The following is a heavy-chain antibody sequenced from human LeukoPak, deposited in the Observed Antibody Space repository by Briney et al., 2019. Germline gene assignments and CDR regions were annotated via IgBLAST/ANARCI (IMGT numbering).Heavy chain of an antibody. J-gene: IGHJ6*02. V-gene: IGHV3-23*01. CDR3: AKGLSSGYCSGGSCYGYYGMDV. Sequence: GGSLRLSSAASGFTFSSYAMTWVRQAPGKGLEWVSAINDNGVSTYYADSVKGRFTISRDNSKNKLFLQMNSLRAEDTAVYYCAKGLSSGYCSGGSCYGYYGMDVWGQGTTVTVSS. D-gene: IGHD2-15*01. CDR2: INDNGVST. CDR1: GFTFSSYA.